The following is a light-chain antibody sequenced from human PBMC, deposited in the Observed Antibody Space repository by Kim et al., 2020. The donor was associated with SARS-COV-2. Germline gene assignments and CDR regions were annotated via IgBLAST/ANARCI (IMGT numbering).Light chain of an antibody. J-gene: IGKJ4*01. V-gene: IGKV1-6*01. CDR2: AAS. Sequence: ASVGDRVTSTCRASQAIRNDVGWYQQKAGKAPKLLMYAASTLHSGVPSRFSGSGSDTDFTLTITNLQPEDSATYYCLQDYIYPLTFGGGTKVDIK. CDR1: QAIRND. CDR3: LQDYIYPLT.